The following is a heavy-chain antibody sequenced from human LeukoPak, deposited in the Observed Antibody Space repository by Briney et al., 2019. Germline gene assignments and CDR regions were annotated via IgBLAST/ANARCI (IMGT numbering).Heavy chain of an antibody. CDR2: INPDSGGT. D-gene: IGHD6-6*01. J-gene: IGHJ6*03. CDR1: GYTFTGYY. Sequence: ASVKVSCKASGYTFTGYYMHWVRQAPGQGLEWMGWINPDSGGTIYAQNFQGRVTMTRDTSISTAYMELSSLRSDDTAVYYCARENCIAARPRPRRYMDVWGKGTTVTVSS. V-gene: IGHV1-2*02. CDR3: ARENCIAARPRPRRYMDV.